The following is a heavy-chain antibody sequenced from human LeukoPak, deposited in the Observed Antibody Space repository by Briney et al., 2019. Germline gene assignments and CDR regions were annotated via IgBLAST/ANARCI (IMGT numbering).Heavy chain of an antibody. V-gene: IGHV4-59*01. J-gene: IGHJ4*02. CDR3: AGVVRFGELFRIDY. Sequence: SETLSLTCTVSGGSISSYNWSWIRQPPEKGGEWIGYIYYSGSTNYNPPLTRRAIISVDTSKKQFSLNRNSLTEAATTVYYCAGVVRFGELFRIDYSGQGALVTVT. CDR2: IYYSGST. D-gene: IGHD3-10*01. CDR1: GGSISSYN.